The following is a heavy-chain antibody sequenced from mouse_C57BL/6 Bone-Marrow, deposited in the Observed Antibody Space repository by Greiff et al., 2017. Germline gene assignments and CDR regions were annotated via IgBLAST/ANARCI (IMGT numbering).Heavy chain of an antibody. CDR2: ISGGGGNT. D-gene: IGHD1-1*01. J-gene: IGHJ1*03. CDR3: SRQVTTVLATKYFDV. V-gene: IGHV5-9*01. Sequence: DVKLVESGGGLVKPGGSLKLSCAASGFTFSSYTMSWVRQTPEKRLQWVAAISGGGGNTSYPDSVKGRFTISRDNDKNILYLQMSSLRSEDTALYYCSRQVTTVLATKYFDVWGTGTTVTVSS. CDR1: GFTFSSYT.